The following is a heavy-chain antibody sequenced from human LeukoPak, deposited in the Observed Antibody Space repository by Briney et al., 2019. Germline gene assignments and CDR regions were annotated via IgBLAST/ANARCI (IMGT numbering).Heavy chain of an antibody. CDR2: ISSSGSAI. CDR3: ARERNSYFDY. Sequence: GGSLRLSCSASGFTFSDYYMSRIRQAPGKGLEWVSYISSSGSAIYYADSVKGRFTISRDNAKNSLYLQVNSLRAEDTAVYYCARERNSYFDYWGQGTLVTVSS. D-gene: IGHD1-14*01. V-gene: IGHV3-11*01. J-gene: IGHJ4*02. CDR1: GFTFSDYY.